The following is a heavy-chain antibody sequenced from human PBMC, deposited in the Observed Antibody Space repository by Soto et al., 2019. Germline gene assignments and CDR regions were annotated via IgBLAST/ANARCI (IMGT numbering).Heavy chain of an antibody. Sequence: SGGSLRLSCAASGFTFDDYGMSWVRQAPGKGLEWVSGINWNGGSTGYADSVKGRFTISRDNAKNSLYLQMNSLRAEDTALYYCARELIYPHGPRVVVAATLVWFDPWGQGTLVTVSS. J-gene: IGHJ5*02. CDR3: ARELIYPHGPRVVVAATLVWFDP. CDR2: INWNGGST. V-gene: IGHV3-20*04. CDR1: GFTFDDYG. D-gene: IGHD2-15*01.